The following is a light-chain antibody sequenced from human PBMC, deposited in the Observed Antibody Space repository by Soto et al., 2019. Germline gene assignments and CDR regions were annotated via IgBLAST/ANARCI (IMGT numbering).Light chain of an antibody. J-gene: IGKJ1*01. CDR2: GAF. CDR1: QSVSTN. Sequence: EVVMTQSPATLSVSPVERAALSCRAGQSVSTNLAWYQQKPGQAPRLLIYGAFTRATGVSARFSGSGSGTEFTLTISSLQSEDSAVYFCQEYNKWSGTFGQGTKVDI. V-gene: IGKV3-15*01. CDR3: QEYNKWSGT.